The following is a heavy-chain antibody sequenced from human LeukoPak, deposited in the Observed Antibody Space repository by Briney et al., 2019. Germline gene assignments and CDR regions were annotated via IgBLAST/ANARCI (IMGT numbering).Heavy chain of an antibody. D-gene: IGHD4-17*01. V-gene: IGHV1-2*02. CDR2: LNPASGAT. Sequence: ASVKVSCKASGYNFTKHYMHWVRQAPGQGLEWMGWLNPASGATRYAQKFQDRVTMIRDSSITTGYLDLDRLRSDDTAVYYCARVAVTTPFDYWGQGTLVTVSS. CDR1: GYNFTKHY. J-gene: IGHJ4*02. CDR3: ARVAVTTPFDY.